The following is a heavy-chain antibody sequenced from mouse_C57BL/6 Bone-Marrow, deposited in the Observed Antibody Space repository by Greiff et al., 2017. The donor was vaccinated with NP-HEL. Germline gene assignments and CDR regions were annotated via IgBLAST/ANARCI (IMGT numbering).Heavy chain of an antibody. CDR2: TFYSGIT. D-gene: IGHD1-1*01. CDR1: GFSINSDCY. J-gene: IGHJ1*03. CDR3: ARDHITTVVATDWYFDV. V-gene: IGHV3-3*01. Sequence: DVMLVESGPSLVRPSQTLSLTCTVTGFSINSDCYWIWIRQFPGNKLEYIGYTFYSGITYYNPSLESRTYITRDTSKNQFSLKLSSVTTEDTATYYCARDHITTVVATDWYFDVWGTGTTVTVSS.